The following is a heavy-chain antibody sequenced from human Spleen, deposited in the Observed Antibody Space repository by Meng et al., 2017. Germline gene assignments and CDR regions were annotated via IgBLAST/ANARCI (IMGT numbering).Heavy chain of an antibody. Sequence: GGSLRLSCAASGFAFSSYEMNWVRQAPGKGLEWVSYISRSGSAIYYADSVKGRFTISRDNSKNTVFLQINSLRAEDTAVYYCARSPIDKYDLSALPLDYWGQGTLVTVSS. CDR3: ARSPIDKYDLSALPLDY. D-gene: IGHD3-22*01. CDR2: ISRSGSAI. V-gene: IGHV3-48*03. CDR1: GFAFSSYE. J-gene: IGHJ4*02.